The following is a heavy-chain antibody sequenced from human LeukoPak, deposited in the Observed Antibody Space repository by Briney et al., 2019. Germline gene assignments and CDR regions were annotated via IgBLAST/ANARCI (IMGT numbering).Heavy chain of an antibody. CDR2: IYPGDSDT. Sequence: GESLKISCKGSGYSFTSYWIGWVRQMPGKGLEWMGIIYPGDSDTRYSPSFQGQVTISADKSISTAYLQWSSLKASDTAMYYCARRAAGMSCLGDAFDIWGQGTMVTVSS. V-gene: IGHV5-51*01. CDR3: ARRAAGMSCLGDAFDI. CDR1: GYSFTSYW. J-gene: IGHJ3*02. D-gene: IGHD6-19*01.